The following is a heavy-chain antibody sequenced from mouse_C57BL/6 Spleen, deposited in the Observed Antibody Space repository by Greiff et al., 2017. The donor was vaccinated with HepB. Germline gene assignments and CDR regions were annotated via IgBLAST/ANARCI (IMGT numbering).Heavy chain of an antibody. CDR2: IDPSDSET. CDR1: GYTFTSYW. J-gene: IGHJ4*01. CDR3: DIVTSYAMDY. V-gene: IGHV1-52*01. Sequence: VQLQQSGAELVRPGSSVKLSCKASGYTFTSYWMHWVKQSPLQGLEWIGNIDPSDSETHYNQKFKDKATLTVDKSSSTAYMQLSSLTSEDSAVYYCDIVTSYAMDYWGQGTSVTVSS. D-gene: IGHD2-13*01.